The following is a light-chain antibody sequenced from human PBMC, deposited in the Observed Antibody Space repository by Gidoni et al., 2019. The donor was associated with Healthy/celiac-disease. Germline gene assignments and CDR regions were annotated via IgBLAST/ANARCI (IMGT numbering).Light chain of an antibody. Sequence: IRMTQSPSSLSASTGHRVTIPCRASQGISSYLAWYQKKPGKAPKLLFYAASTLQSGVPSRFSGSGSGTDFTLTISCLQSEDFATYYCQQYYSYSPTFGGGTKVEIK. V-gene: IGKV1-8*01. J-gene: IGKJ4*01. CDR1: QGISSY. CDR3: QQYYSYSPT. CDR2: AAS.